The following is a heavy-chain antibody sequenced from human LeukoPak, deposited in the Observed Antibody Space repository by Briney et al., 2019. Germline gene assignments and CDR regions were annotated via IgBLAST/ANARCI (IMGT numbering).Heavy chain of an antibody. CDR3: ARDLAYSSSPSYFYYYMDV. CDR1: GGSISSYY. V-gene: IGHV4-4*07. J-gene: IGHJ6*03. CDR2: IYTSGST. D-gene: IGHD6-13*01. Sequence: SETLSLTCTVSGGSISSYYWSWIRQPAGKGLEWIGRIYTSGSTNYNPSLKSRVTMSVDTSKNQFSLKLSSVTAADTAVYYCARDLAYSSSPSYFYYYMDVWGKGTTVTVSS.